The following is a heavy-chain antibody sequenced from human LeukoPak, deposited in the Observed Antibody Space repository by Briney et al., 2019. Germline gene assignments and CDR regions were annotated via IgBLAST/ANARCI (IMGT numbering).Heavy chain of an antibody. CDR3: AKDQEAVAGQTPFDY. Sequence: PGGSLRLSRAASGFTFSSYAMSWVRQAPGKGLEWVSAISGSGGSTYYADSVKGRFTISRDNSKNTLYLQMNSLRAEDTAVYYCAKDQEAVAGQTPFDYWGQGTLVTVSS. CDR1: GFTFSSYA. CDR2: ISGSGGST. D-gene: IGHD6-19*01. J-gene: IGHJ4*02. V-gene: IGHV3-23*01.